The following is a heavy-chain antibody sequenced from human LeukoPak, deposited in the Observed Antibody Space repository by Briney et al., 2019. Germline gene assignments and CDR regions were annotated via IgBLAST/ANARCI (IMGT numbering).Heavy chain of an antibody. CDR2: IKSKTDGGTT. J-gene: IGHJ3*02. V-gene: IGHV3-15*01. Sequence: GGSLRLSCAASGFTFSNAWMSWVRQAPGKGLEWVGRIKSKTDGGTTDYAAPVKGRFTISRDDSKNTLYLQMNSLKTEDTAVYYCTTTPMIVVVITTESAFDIWGQGTMVTVSS. D-gene: IGHD3-22*01. CDR3: TTTPMIVVVITTESAFDI. CDR1: GFTFSNAW.